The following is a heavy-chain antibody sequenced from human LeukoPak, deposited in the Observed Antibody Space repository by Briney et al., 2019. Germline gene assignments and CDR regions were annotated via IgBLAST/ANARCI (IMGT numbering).Heavy chain of an antibody. V-gene: IGHV3-23*01. CDR2: ISGSGGST. J-gene: IGHJ4*02. Sequence: GGSLRLSCAASGFTFGSYAMYWVRQAPGKGLEWVSGISGSGGSTFYADSVKGRFTISRDNSENTVYLQMSSLRADDTAVCYCAKTTAGYSSGRYPGWPVDYWGQGTLVTVSS. CDR3: AKTTAGYSSGRYPGWPVDY. CDR1: GFTFGSYA. D-gene: IGHD6-19*01.